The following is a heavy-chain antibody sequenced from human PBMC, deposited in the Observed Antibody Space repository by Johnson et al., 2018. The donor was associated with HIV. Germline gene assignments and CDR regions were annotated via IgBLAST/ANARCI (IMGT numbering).Heavy chain of an antibody. D-gene: IGHD3-3*01. CDR1: GSTFSTYW. Sequence: VQLVESGGGLVQPGGSLRLSCPASGSTFSTYWMNWVRQAPGKGLEWLANINHDGSAKYSVDSLKGRFTISRDNVKNSLYLQMNSLRVEDTAVYYCARDRGGAVWCGLNFRGYDAFDIWGQGTMVTVSS. V-gene: IGHV3-7*05. CDR2: INHDGSAK. J-gene: IGHJ3*02. CDR3: ARDRGGAVWCGLNFRGYDAFDI.